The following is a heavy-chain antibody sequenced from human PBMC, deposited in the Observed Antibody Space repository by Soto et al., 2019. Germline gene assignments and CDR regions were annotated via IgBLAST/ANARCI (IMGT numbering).Heavy chain of an antibody. Sequence: SETLSLTCTVSGGSISSSSYYWGWIRQPPGKGLEWIGSIYYSGSTYYNPSLKSRVTISVDTSKNQFSLKLSSVTAADTAVYYCARHRGLRNWFDPWGQGTLVTVSS. J-gene: IGHJ5*02. CDR2: IYYSGST. CDR1: GGSISSSSYY. CDR3: ARHRGLRNWFDP. D-gene: IGHD5-12*01. V-gene: IGHV4-39*01.